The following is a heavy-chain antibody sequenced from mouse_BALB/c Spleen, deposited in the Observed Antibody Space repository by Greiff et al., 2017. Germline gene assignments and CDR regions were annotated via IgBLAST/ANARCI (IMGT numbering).Heavy chain of an antibody. V-gene: IGHV5-6-5*01. Sequence: VQLKESGGGLVKPGGSLKLSCAASGFTFSSYAMSWVRQTPEKRLEWVASISSGGSTYYPDSVKGRFTISRDNARNILYLQMSSLRSEDTAMYYCANDGYYVNFDYWGQGTTLTVSS. CDR3: ANDGYYVNFDY. CDR1: GFTFSSYA. D-gene: IGHD2-3*01. J-gene: IGHJ2*01. CDR2: ISSGGST.